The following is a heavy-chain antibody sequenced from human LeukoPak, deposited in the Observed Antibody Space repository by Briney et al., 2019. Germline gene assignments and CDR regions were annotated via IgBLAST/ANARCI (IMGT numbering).Heavy chain of an antibody. CDR3: AKDLSYYYDSSRGDY. V-gene: IGHV3-23*01. CDR2: ISGSGGST. CDR1: GFTFSSYA. Sequence: PGGSLRLSCAASGFTFSSYAMGWVPRAPGKGLEWVSAISGSGGSTYYADSVKGRFTISRDNSKNTLYLQMNSLRAEDTAVYYCAKDLSYYYDSSRGDYWGQGTLVTVSS. J-gene: IGHJ4*02. D-gene: IGHD3-22*01.